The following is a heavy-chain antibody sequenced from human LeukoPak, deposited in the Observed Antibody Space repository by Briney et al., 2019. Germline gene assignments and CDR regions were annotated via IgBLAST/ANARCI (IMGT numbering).Heavy chain of an antibody. CDR2: ISYDGSNK. Sequence: PGRSLRLSCAASGFTFSSYGMHWVRQAPGKGLEWVAVISYDGSNKYYADSVKGRFTISRDNSKNTLYLQMNSLRAEDMAVYYCAKATYYYGSGSYYPKTHLGYWGQGTLVTVSS. CDR1: GFTFSSYG. D-gene: IGHD3-10*01. J-gene: IGHJ4*02. CDR3: AKATYYYGSGSYYPKTHLGY. V-gene: IGHV3-30*18.